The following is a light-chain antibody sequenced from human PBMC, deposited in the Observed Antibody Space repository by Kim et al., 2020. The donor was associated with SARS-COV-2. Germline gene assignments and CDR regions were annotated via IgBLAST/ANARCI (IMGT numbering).Light chain of an antibody. Sequence: EIVMTQSPATLSVSPGERATLSCRASQSVSSNLAWYQQKPGQAPRLLIYGASTRATGIPARFSGSGSGTEFTLTISSLQSEDFAVYYCQAHGTFGGGTKVEIK. CDR3: QAHGT. CDR2: GAS. CDR1: QSVSSN. V-gene: IGKV3-15*01. J-gene: IGKJ4*01.